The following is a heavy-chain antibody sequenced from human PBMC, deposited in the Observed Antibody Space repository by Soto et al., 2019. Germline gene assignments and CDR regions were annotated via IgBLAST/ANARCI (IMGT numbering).Heavy chain of an antibody. Sequence: EVQLVESGGGLVKPGGSLRLSCAASGFTFSSHNMNWVRQAPGKGLEWVSCISGSSRYIFYADSVKGRFTISRDNAKNSLYLQMNSLRVEDTAVYYCARTDYGDYVRGAFDSWGQGTMVTVSS. CDR1: GFTFSSHN. D-gene: IGHD4-17*01. CDR3: ARTDYGDYVRGAFDS. J-gene: IGHJ3*02. V-gene: IGHV3-21*01. CDR2: ISGSSRYI.